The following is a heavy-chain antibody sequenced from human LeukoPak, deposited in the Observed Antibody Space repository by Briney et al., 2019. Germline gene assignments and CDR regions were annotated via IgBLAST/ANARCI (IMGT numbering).Heavy chain of an antibody. V-gene: IGHV3-23*01. CDR1: GFTFSSYA. D-gene: IGHD1-26*01. CDR2: ISGSGGST. J-gene: IGHJ4*02. Sequence: PGGSLRLSCAASGFTFSSYAMSWVRQAPGKGLEWVSAISGSGGSTYYADAVKGRFTISRDNSKSTLYLQMNSLRAEDMAVYYCAKANNRKGSGVSAHFDYWGQGTLVTVSS. CDR3: AKANNRKGSGVSAHFDY.